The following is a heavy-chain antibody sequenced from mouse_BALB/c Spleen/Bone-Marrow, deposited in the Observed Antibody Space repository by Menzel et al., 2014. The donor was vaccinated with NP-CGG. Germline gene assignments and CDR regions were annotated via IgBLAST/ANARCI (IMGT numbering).Heavy chain of an antibody. CDR3: ARSIYDGYSEAMDY. J-gene: IGHJ4*01. Sequence: VQLQQSGAELVRPGTSVKVSCKASGYAFXNYLMEWVKQRPGQGLEWIGVINPGSGGNNYNEKFKGKATLTADKSSSTAYMQLSSLTSDDSAVYFCARSIYDGYSEAMDYWGQGTSVTVSS. CDR1: GYAFXNYL. CDR2: INPGSGGN. V-gene: IGHV1-54*03. D-gene: IGHD2-3*01.